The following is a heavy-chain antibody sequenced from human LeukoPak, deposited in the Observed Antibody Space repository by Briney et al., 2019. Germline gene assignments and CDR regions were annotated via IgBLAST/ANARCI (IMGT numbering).Heavy chain of an antibody. CDR1: GYTFTNYY. Sequence: GASVKVSCKASGYTFTNYYMHWVRQAPGQGLEWMGIINPSGGSGTYAQKFQGRVTMTRDMSTSTVYMQLSSLRSEDTAVYYCARANWGSSSDFDYWGQGTLVTVSS. D-gene: IGHD7-27*01. CDR2: INPSGGSG. J-gene: IGHJ4*02. CDR3: ARANWGSSSDFDY. V-gene: IGHV1-46*01.